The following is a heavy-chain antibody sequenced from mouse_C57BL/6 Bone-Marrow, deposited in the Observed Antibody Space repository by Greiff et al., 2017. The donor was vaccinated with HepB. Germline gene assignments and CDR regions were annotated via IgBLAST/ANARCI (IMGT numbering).Heavy chain of an antibody. J-gene: IGHJ4*01. CDR3: TTDYYGRSYRYYAMDY. Sequence: VQLQQSGAELVRPGASVKLSCTASGFNIKDYYMHWVKQRPEQGLEWIGRIDPEDGDTEYAPKFQGKATMTADTSSNTAYLQLSSLTSEDTAAYYCTTDYYGRSYRYYAMDYWGQGTSVTVSS. D-gene: IGHD1-1*01. CDR1: GFNIKDYY. V-gene: IGHV14-1*01. CDR2: IDPEDGDT.